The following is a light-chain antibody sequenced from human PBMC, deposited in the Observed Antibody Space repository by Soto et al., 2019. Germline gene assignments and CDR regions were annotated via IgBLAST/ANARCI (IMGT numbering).Light chain of an antibody. CDR1: SSDVGGYNY. J-gene: IGLJ1*01. Sequence: QSVLTQPRSVSGSPGQSVTISCTGTSSDVGGYNYVSWYQQHPGKAPKLMTYDVSKRPSGVPDRFSGSKSGNTASLTISGLQAEDEADYYCCSYAGSYTLYVFGTGTKSPS. CDR2: DVS. CDR3: CSYAGSYTLYV. V-gene: IGLV2-11*01.